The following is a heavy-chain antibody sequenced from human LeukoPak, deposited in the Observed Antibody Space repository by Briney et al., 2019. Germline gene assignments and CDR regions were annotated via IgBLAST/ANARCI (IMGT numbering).Heavy chain of an antibody. CDR1: GFSLRTSGVG. Sequence: SGPTLVNPTQTLTLTCTFSGFSLRTSGVGVGWIRQPPGKTLEWLALIYWNDDKRYSPSLKSRLSIAKDTSKNQVVLTMTNVDPVDTATYYCARVDTSMITVAFHYWGQGTLVTVSS. CDR3: ARVDTSMITVAFHY. V-gene: IGHV2-5*01. J-gene: IGHJ4*02. D-gene: IGHD5-18*01. CDR2: IYWNDDK.